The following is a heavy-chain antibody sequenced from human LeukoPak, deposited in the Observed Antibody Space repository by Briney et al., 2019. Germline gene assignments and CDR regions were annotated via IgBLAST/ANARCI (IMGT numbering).Heavy chain of an antibody. CDR2: IRSKANSYAT. Sequence: GGPLKLSCAASGFTFSGSAMHWVRQASGKGLEWVGRIRSKANSYATAYAASVKGRSTISRDDSKNTAYLQMNSLKTEDTAVYYCTRQGMDVWGQGTTVTVSS. CDR3: TRQGMDV. J-gene: IGHJ6*02. CDR1: GFTFSGSA. V-gene: IGHV3-73*01.